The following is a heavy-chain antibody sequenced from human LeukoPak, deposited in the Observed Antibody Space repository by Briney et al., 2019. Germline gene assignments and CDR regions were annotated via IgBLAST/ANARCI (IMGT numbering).Heavy chain of an antibody. Sequence: ASVKVSCKASGYTFTSYYMHWVRQAPGQGLEWMGIINPSGGSTNYAQKFQGRVTMTEDTSTDTAYMELSSLRSEDTAVYYCATRRGYYYDSSGYHWSAFDIWGQGTMVTVSS. V-gene: IGHV1-46*01. D-gene: IGHD3-22*01. CDR1: GYTFTSYY. CDR3: ATRRGYYYDSSGYHWSAFDI. J-gene: IGHJ3*02. CDR2: INPSGGST.